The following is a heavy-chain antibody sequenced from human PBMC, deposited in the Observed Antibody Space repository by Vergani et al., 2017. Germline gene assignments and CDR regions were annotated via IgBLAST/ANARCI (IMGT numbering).Heavy chain of an antibody. J-gene: IGHJ4*02. CDR2: ISSNGGST. Sequence: EVQLVESGGGLVQPGGSLRLSCAASGFSFSSYAMHWVRQAPGKGLEYVSAISSNGGSTYYANSVKVRFTISRDNSKNTLYLQMGSLRAEDMAVYYCARVKAAAGRAFDYWGQGTLVTVSS. D-gene: IGHD6-13*01. CDR1: GFSFSSYA. CDR3: ARVKAAAGRAFDY. V-gene: IGHV3-64*01.